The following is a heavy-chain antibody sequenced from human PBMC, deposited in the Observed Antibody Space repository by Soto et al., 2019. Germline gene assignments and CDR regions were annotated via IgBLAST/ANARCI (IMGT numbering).Heavy chain of an antibody. J-gene: IGHJ6*02. CDR1: GFTFSSYA. CDR2: ISVSGGST. V-gene: IGHV3-23*01. CDR3: AKDVVVGATTGLGDYYYYYGMDV. D-gene: IGHD1-26*01. Sequence: EVQLLESGGGLVQPGGSLRLSCAASGFTFSSYAMSWFRQAPGKGLEWVSSISVSGGSTYYADSVKGRFTISRDNSKSTLFLQMNSLRAEDTAVYYCAKDVVVGATTGLGDYYYYYGMDVWGQGTTVTVSS.